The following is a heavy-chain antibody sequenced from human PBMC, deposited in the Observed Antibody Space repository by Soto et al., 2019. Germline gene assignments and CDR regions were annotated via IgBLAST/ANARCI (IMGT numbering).Heavy chain of an antibody. J-gene: IGHJ4*02. Sequence: EVQLLESGGGFVQPGESLRLSCAASGFTFSLSAMSWVRQAPGRGLDWVSSLSGGGSTTDYADSVKGRFTISRDNSKKTGHLQMNSLRAEDTAVYYCAKGPEYDILTGCDYWGQGALVTVSS. CDR1: GFTFSLSA. CDR2: LSGGGSTT. V-gene: IGHV3-23*01. CDR3: AKGPEYDILTGCDY. D-gene: IGHD3-9*01.